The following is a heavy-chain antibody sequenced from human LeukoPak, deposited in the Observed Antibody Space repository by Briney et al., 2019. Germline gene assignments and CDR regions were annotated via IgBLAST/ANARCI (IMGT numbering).Heavy chain of an antibody. D-gene: IGHD3-3*01. CDR2: IYSRGRM. Sequence: SETLSLTCTVSGDSVNSSPYYWAWIRQPPGKGLEWIGSIYSRGRMYYNPSLKSRVTISIDTSKNQFSLKLSSVTAADTAVYYCARDSGYYDFWSGYYSSNWFDPWGQGTLVTVSS. V-gene: IGHV4-39*07. CDR3: ARDSGYYDFWSGYYSSNWFDP. J-gene: IGHJ5*02. CDR1: GDSVNSSPYY.